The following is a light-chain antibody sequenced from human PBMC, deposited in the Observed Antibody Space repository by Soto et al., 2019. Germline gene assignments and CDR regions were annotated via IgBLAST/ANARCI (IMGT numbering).Light chain of an antibody. CDR3: QQRSNWIT. CDR2: DAS. J-gene: IGKJ5*01. Sequence: VLTQSPATLSLFPGERATLSCRASQSVGSSLAWYQHKPGQAPRLLLYDASNRAAGIPARFSGSGSGTDSTLTISSLEPEDFAVYYCQQRSNWITFGQGTRLEIE. V-gene: IGKV3-11*01. CDR1: QSVGSS.